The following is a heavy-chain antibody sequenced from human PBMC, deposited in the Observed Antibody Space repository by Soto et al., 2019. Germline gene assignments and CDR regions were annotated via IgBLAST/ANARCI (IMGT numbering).Heavy chain of an antibody. D-gene: IGHD4-17*01. V-gene: IGHV1-18*01. CDR1: GYTFTSYG. CDR2: ISAYNGNT. CDR3: ARSIPSDYALGFDI. Sequence: ASVKVSCKASGYTFTSYGISWVRQAPGQGLEWMGWISAYNGNTNYAQKLQGRVTMTTDTSTSTAYMELRSLRSDDTAVYYCARSIPSDYALGFDIWGQGTMVTVSS. J-gene: IGHJ3*02.